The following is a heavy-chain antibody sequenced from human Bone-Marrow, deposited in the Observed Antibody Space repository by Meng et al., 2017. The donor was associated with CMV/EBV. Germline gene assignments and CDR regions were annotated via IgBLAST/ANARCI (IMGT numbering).Heavy chain of an antibody. D-gene: IGHD3-10*01. CDR2: ISSSSSTI. CDR1: GFTFSSYS. V-gene: IGHV3-48*04. CDR3: ARDGYYGSGSYYKDKYYYYGMDV. J-gene: IGHJ6*02. Sequence: GESLKISCAASGFTFSSYSMNWVRQAPGKGLEWVSYISSSSSTIYYADSVKGRFTISRDNAKNSLYLQMNSLRAEDTAVYYCARDGYYGSGSYYKDKYYYYGMDVWGQGTTATVSS.